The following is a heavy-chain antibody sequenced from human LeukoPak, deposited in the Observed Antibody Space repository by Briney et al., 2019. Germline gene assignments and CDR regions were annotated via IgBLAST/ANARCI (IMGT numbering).Heavy chain of an antibody. Sequence: GASVKFSCKASGYTFTSYAISWVRQAPGQGLEWMGWISPYNDNSKHAQKLQGRVTMTTDTSTSTAYMELRSLRSDDTAVYYCARQTMPDSWGQGTLVTVSS. CDR3: ARQTMPDS. V-gene: IGHV1-18*01. CDR1: GYTFTSYA. D-gene: IGHD2-2*01. CDR2: ISPYNDNS. J-gene: IGHJ5*01.